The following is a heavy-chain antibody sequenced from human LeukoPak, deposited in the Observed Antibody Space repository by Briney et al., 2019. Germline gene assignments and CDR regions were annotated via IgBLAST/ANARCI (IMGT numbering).Heavy chain of an antibody. J-gene: IGHJ4*02. D-gene: IGHD2-15*01. V-gene: IGHV1-46*01. CDR1: GYTFTSYY. CDR3: ATSKPECSGGSCYSEIGPPYFDY. Sequence: ASVKVSFTASGYTFTSYYMHWVRQAPGQGLEWMGIINPSGGSTSYAQKFQGRVTMTRDTSTSTVYMELSSLRSEDTAVYYCATSKPECSGGSCYSEIGPPYFDYWGQGTLVTVSS. CDR2: INPSGGST.